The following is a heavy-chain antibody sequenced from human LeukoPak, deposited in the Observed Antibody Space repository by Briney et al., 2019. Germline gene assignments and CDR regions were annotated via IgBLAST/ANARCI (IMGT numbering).Heavy chain of an antibody. D-gene: IGHD5-18*01. Sequence: GGSLRLSCAASGFTFSSYWMSWVRQAPGKGLEWVANIKQDGSEKYYVDSVKGRFTISRDNAKNSLYLQMNSLRAEDTAVYYCARVRWAGGYSYGLFDYWGQGTLVTVCS. CDR2: IKQDGSEK. CDR3: ARVRWAGGYSYGLFDY. CDR1: GFTFSSYW. V-gene: IGHV3-7*03. J-gene: IGHJ4*02.